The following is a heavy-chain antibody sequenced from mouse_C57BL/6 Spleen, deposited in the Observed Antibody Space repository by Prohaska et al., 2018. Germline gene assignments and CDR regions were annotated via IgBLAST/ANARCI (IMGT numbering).Heavy chain of an antibody. CDR3: ARTYYSNPAWFAY. CDR2: ISCGGGNT. D-gene: IGHD2-5*01. CDR1: GFTFSSYT. V-gene: IGHV5-9*01. J-gene: IGHJ3*01. Sequence: EVMLVESGGGLVKPGGSLKLSCAASGFTFSSYTMSWVRQTPEKRLEWVATISCGGGNTYYPDSVKGRFTISRDNAKNTLYLQMSSLRSGDTALYYCARTYYSNPAWFAYWGQGTLVTVSA.